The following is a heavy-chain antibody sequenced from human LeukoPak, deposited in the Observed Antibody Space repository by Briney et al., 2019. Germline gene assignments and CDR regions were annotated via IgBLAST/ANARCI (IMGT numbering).Heavy chain of an antibody. V-gene: IGHV3-33*01. CDR3: ARGARPDSSGYCDF. Sequence: GGSLRLSCAASGFTFSGYGMHWVRQAPGKGLEWVAVIWYDGSEKYYADSVKGRFTISRDNSKNTLYLQMNSLGAEDTAVYYCARGARPDSSGYCDFWGQGTLVTVSS. CDR1: GFTFSGYG. CDR2: IWYDGSEK. D-gene: IGHD3-22*01. J-gene: IGHJ4*02.